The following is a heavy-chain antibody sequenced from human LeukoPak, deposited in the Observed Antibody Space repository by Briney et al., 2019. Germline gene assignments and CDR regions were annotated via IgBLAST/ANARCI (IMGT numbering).Heavy chain of an antibody. CDR1: GFAFSNYA. V-gene: IGHV3-23*01. D-gene: IGHD4-17*01. CDR3: AKESTVTPGNVNWFDP. CDR2: LSGSGGST. J-gene: IGHJ5*02. Sequence: QTGGSLRLSCAASGFAFSNYAMTWVRQAPGKGLEWVSTLSGSGGSTYFADSVKGRFTISRDNSKNRLYLKMNSLRAEDTGVYYCAKESTVTPGNVNWFDPWGQGTLVTVSS.